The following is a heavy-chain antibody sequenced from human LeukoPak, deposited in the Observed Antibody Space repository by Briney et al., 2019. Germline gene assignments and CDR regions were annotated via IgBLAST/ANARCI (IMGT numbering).Heavy chain of an antibody. V-gene: IGHV4-34*01. D-gene: IGHD1-26*01. CDR1: GGSLSGYY. CDR2: INHSVST. CDR3: AGGRLLLLPHDY. Sequence: PPETLSLTCAVYGGSLSGYYWSWIRQPPGKGREWIGEINHSVSTNYNPSPKSRATIPVTTPKNQLPLKLSSVTATHPTVHYCAGGRLLLLPHDYWGQGTLVTVSS. J-gene: IGHJ4*02.